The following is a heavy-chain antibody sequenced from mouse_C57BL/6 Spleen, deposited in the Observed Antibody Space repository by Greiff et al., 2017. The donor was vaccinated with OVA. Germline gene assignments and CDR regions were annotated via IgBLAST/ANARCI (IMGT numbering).Heavy chain of an antibody. J-gene: IGHJ4*01. CDR3: ASYGSSLLGAMDY. CDR1: GFTFSSYG. CDR2: ISSGGSYT. Sequence: EVKLMESGGDLVKPGGSLKLSCAASGFTFSSYGMSWVRQTPDKRLEWVATISSGGSYTYYPDSVKGRFTISRDNAKNTLYLQMSSLKSEDTAMYYCASYGSSLLGAMDYWGQGTSVTVSS. D-gene: IGHD1-1*01. V-gene: IGHV5-6*01.